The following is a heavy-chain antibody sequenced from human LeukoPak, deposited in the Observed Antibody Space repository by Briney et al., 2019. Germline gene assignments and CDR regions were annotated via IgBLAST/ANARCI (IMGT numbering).Heavy chain of an antibody. CDR3: AKSNGYGLVDI. Sequence: PSETLSLTCTVSGGSISSYYWSWIRQPPGKGLEWIGRIYSSGSTNYNLSLKSRVTMSVDTSKNHFSLKLSSVTAADTAVYYCAKSNGYGLVDIWGQGTMVTVSS. J-gene: IGHJ3*02. CDR1: GGSISSYY. D-gene: IGHD3-10*01. V-gene: IGHV4-4*07. CDR2: IYSSGST.